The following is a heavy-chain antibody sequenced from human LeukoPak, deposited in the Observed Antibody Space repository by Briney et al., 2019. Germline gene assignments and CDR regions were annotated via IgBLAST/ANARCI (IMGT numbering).Heavy chain of an antibody. V-gene: IGHV3-30*04. CDR2: ISYDGSNK. CDR1: GFTFSSYA. D-gene: IGHD5-12*01. J-gene: IGHJ4*02. CDR3: ARDPGSGYEEHFDY. Sequence: PGRSLRLSCAASGFTFSSYAMHWVRQAPGKELEWVAVISYDGSNKYYADSVKGRFTISRDNAKDSLYLQMNSLRAEDTAVYYCARDPGSGYEEHFDYWGQGTLVTVSS.